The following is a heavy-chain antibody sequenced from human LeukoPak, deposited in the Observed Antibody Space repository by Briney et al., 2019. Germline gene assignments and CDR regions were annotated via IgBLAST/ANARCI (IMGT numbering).Heavy chain of an antibody. CDR2: INPNSANT. D-gene: IGHD6-19*01. V-gene: IGHV1-8*02. Sequence: ASVKVSCKASGYTFTGYYMHWVRQAPGQGLEWMGRINPNSANTGYAQKFQGRVTMTRNTSISTAYMELSSLKSEDTAVYYCARSYSSGWYDLDYWGQGTLVTVSS. CDR1: GYTFTGYY. J-gene: IGHJ4*02. CDR3: ARSYSSGWYDLDY.